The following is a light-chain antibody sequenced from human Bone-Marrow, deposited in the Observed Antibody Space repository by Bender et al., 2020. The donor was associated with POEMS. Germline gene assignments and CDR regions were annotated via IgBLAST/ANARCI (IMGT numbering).Light chain of an antibody. Sequence: QSALTQPASVSGSPGQSITISCTGTNSDIGGNNYVSWYQQRPGKAPKLIIYDVINRPSGVSNRFSGFKSGNTASLTISEIQAEDEAFYYCCSYAASDTFLFGGGTKVTVL. CDR2: DVI. J-gene: IGLJ2*01. CDR3: CSYAASDTFL. V-gene: IGLV2-14*01. CDR1: NSDIGGNNY.